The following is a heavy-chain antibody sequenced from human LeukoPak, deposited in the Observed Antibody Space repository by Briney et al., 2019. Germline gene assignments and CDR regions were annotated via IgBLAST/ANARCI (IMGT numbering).Heavy chain of an antibody. D-gene: IGHD2-15*01. CDR3: ATLGYCSGGSCRYFDY. CDR2: IYYSGST. CDR1: GGSISSSSYY. V-gene: IGHV4-39*01. J-gene: IGHJ4*02. Sequence: PSETLSLTCTVSGGSISSSSYYWGWIRQPPGKGLEWIGSIYYSGSTYYNPSLKSRITISVDTSKNQFSLKLSSVTAADTAAYYCATLGYCSGGSCRYFDYWGQGTLVTVSS.